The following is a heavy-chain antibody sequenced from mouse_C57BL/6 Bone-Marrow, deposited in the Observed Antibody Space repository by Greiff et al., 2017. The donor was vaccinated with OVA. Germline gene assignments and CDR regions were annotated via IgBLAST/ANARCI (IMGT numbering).Heavy chain of an antibody. Sequence: EVKLMESGGGLVQPGGSLKLSCAASGFTFSDYYMYWVRQTPEKRLEWVAYISNGGGSTYYPDTVKGRFTISRDNAKNTLYLQMSRLKSEDTAMYYCARRAYYGSSYGWYFDDWGKGTTLTVSS. D-gene: IGHD1-1*01. CDR1: GFTFSDYY. V-gene: IGHV5-12*01. CDR2: ISNGGGST. J-gene: IGHJ2*01. CDR3: ARRAYYGSSYGWYFDD.